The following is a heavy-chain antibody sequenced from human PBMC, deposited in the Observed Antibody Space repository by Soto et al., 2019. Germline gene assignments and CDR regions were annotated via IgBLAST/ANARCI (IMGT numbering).Heavy chain of an antibody. CDR3: ARGRYCLTGRCFPNWFDS. CDR1: GDSISTVDYC. CDR2: IYKSTTT. V-gene: IGHV4-30-4*01. J-gene: IGHJ5*01. D-gene: IGHD2-15*01. Sequence: PSEILSLTCSVSGDSISTVDYCWAWIRQPPGQALEYIGYIYKSTTTYYNPSFESRVAISLDTSKSQFSLTVTSVTAAHTAVYFCARGRYCLTGRCFPNWFDSWGQGTLVTVSS.